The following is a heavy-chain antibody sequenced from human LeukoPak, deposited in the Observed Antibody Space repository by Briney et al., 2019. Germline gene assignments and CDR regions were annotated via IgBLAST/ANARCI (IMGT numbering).Heavy chain of an antibody. Sequence: PSQTLSLTCAVSGGSISSGTHYWNWIRQHPGQGLEWIGHIYNTGSAYYNPSLMSRVSISIDTSENQFSLKLSSVTAADTAVYYCTGTHCASPSCYSYYYSGLDVWGQGTTVIVSS. J-gene: IGHJ6*02. D-gene: IGHD2-2*01. CDR3: TGTHCASPSCYSYYYSGLDV. CDR1: GGSISSGTHY. V-gene: IGHV4-31*11. CDR2: IYNTGSA.